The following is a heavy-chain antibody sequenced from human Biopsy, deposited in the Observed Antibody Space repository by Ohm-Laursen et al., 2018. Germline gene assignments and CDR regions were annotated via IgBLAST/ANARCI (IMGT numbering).Heavy chain of an antibody. J-gene: IGHJ4*02. V-gene: IGHV4-34*08. CDR1: GNTFSDYY. CDR2: INQSGRT. Sequence: SETLSLTCAGYGNTFSDYYRSWIRQPPGKGLEWIGQINQSGRTNYNPSLKRRVNISADKSNNQFPLKLTSVTSADTAVYFCGNEVHGRDYWGLGALVTVSS. D-gene: IGHD2-15*01. CDR3: GNEVHGRDY.